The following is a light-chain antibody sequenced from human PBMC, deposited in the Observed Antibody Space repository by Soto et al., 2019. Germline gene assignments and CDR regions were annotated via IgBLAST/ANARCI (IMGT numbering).Light chain of an antibody. Sequence: QSALTQPASVSGSRGQWITISCTGTSSDVGGYNYVSWYQQHPGKAPKFMIYDVSNRPSGVSNRFSGSKSGNTASLTISGLQAEDEADYYCCSYTTSNTRQIVFGTGTKVTVL. J-gene: IGLJ1*01. CDR3: CSYTTSNTRQIV. CDR1: SSDVGGYNY. CDR2: DVS. V-gene: IGLV2-14*01.